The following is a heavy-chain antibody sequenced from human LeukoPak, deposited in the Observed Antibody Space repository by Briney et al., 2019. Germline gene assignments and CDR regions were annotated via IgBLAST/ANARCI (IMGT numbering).Heavy chain of an antibody. CDR2: IGGVSESF. CDR3: ARRWLGDPYGMDV. D-gene: IGHD3-10*01. CDR1: GFIFSNFA. J-gene: IGHJ6*02. V-gene: IGHV3-23*01. Sequence: PGGSLRLSCAASGFIFSNFAMTWVCRAPGKGLEWVSIIGGVSESFYYADSVKGRFTVSRDNSKDTLYLQINNLRDEDTAVYYCARRWLGDPYGMDVWGQGTTVSVSS.